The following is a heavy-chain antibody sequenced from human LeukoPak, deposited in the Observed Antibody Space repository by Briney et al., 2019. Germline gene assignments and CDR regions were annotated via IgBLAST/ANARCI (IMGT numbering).Heavy chain of an antibody. D-gene: IGHD3-16*01. CDR1: GFSFANHW. CDR2: INHNGNVN. Sequence: GGSLRLSCEASGFSFANHWMTWVRQAPGKGPEWVASINHNGNVNYYVDSVKGRFTISRDNAKNSLYLQMSNLRAEDTAVYFCARGGGLDVWGQGATVTVSS. CDR3: ARGGGLDV. J-gene: IGHJ6*02. V-gene: IGHV3-7*03.